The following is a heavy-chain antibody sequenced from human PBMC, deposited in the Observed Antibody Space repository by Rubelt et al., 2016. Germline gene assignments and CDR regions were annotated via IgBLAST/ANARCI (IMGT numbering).Heavy chain of an antibody. Sequence: QVQLQQWGAGLLKPSETLSLTCAVYGGSFSGYYWSWIRQPPGKGLEWIGEINHSGSTNYNPSLKSRVTISVETSKNQFSLKLSSVTAADTAVYYCASQGYSSGWSAEYFQHWGQGTLVTVSS. D-gene: IGHD6-19*01. J-gene: IGHJ1*01. CDR3: ASQGYSSGWSAEYFQH. CDR1: GGSFSGYY. V-gene: IGHV4-34*01. CDR2: INHSGST.